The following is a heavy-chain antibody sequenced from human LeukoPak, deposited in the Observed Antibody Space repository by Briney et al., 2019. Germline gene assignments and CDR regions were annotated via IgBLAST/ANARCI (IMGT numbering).Heavy chain of an antibody. D-gene: IGHD6-6*01. CDR1: GYTFTSYY. Sequence: ASVKVSCKASGYTFTSYYMHWVRQATGQGLECMGIINPSGGSTSYAQKFQGRVTMTRDMSTSTVYMELSSLRSEDTAVYYCASRSLAARRYYYYMDVWGKGTTVTVSS. J-gene: IGHJ6*03. CDR2: INPSGGST. CDR3: ASRSLAARRYYYYMDV. V-gene: IGHV1-46*01.